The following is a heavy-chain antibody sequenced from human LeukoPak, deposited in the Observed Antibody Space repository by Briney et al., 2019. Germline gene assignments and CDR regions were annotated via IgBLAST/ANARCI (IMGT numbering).Heavy chain of an antibody. CDR3: ARGGGRYCSSTSCPGDY. CDR2: INTNTGNP. V-gene: IGHV7-4-1*02. CDR1: GYTFTSYA. Sequence: GASVKVSCKASGYTFTSYAMNWVRQAPGQGLEWMGWINTNTGNPTYAQGFTGRFVFSLDTSVSTAYLQISSLKAEDTAVYYCARGGGRYCSSTSCPGDYWGQGTLVTVSS. J-gene: IGHJ4*02. D-gene: IGHD2-2*01.